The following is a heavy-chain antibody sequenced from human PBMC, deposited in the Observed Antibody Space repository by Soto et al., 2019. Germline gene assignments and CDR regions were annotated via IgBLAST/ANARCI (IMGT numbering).Heavy chain of an antibody. Sequence: GASVKVSCKASGYTFTSYYMHWVRQAPGQGLEWMGIINPSGGSTSYAQKFQGRVTMTRDTSTSTVYMELSSLRSEDTALYYCARETRGYSYGYWWFDPWGQGTLVTVSS. CDR1: GYTFTSYY. CDR3: ARETRGYSYGYWWFDP. J-gene: IGHJ5*02. CDR2: INPSGGST. V-gene: IGHV1-46*01. D-gene: IGHD5-18*01.